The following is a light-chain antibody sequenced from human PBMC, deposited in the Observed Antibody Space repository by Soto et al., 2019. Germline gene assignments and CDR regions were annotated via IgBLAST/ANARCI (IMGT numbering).Light chain of an antibody. V-gene: IGKV1-5*01. Sequence: DMQMTQSPSTLSASVGDRVSITCRASQSISSWLAWYQQKPGKAPNLLIYDASKLESGVPSRFSGSGSGTVFTLTIRGLQPDDFATYSCQQYYTCPCTFGQGTTVEV. J-gene: IGKJ1*01. CDR2: DAS. CDR3: QQYYTCPCT. CDR1: QSISSW.